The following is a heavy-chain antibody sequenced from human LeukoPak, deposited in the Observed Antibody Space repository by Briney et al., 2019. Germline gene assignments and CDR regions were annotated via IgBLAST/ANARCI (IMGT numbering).Heavy chain of an antibody. V-gene: IGHV3-21*01. CDR2: ISSSSSYI. J-gene: IGHJ5*02. CDR3: ARALIVVVPAAINWFDP. D-gene: IGHD2-2*02. CDR1: GFTLRSYS. Sequence: RGSLRLSCAASGFTLRSYSMNWVRQAPGKGLQWVSSISSSSSYIYYADSVKGRFTISRDNAKNSLYLQMNSLRAEDTAVYYCARALIVVVPAAINWFDPWGQGTLVTVSS.